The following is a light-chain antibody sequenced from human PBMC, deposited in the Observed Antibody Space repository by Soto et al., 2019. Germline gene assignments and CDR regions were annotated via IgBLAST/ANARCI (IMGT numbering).Light chain of an antibody. V-gene: IGLV2-14*02. Sequence: QSALTQPASVSGSPGQSITISCTGISSDAGSYNLVSWYQHHPGKAPKLIIYNVYDRPSGISYRFSGSKSGNTASLTISGLQGEDEADYYCSAYTVSRTYVFGTGTKLTVL. CDR3: SAYTVSRTYV. CDR1: SSDAGSYNL. J-gene: IGLJ1*01. CDR2: NVY.